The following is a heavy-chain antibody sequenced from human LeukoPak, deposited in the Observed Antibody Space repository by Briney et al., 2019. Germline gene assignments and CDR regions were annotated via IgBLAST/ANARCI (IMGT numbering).Heavy chain of an antibody. CDR2: IWYDGNNK. D-gene: IGHD6-13*01. J-gene: IGHJ4*02. Sequence: GGSLRLSCAASGLTFSSYGMHWVRQAPGKGLEWVAVIWYDGNNKYYADSVKGRFTISRDNSKNTLYLQMNSLRAEDTALYYCAKEVRIAAAGSSFDYWGQGTLVTVSS. CDR1: GLTFSSYG. CDR3: AKEVRIAAAGSSFDY. V-gene: IGHV3-30*02.